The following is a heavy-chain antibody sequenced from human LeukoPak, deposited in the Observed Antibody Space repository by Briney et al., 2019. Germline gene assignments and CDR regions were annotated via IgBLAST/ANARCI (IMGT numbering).Heavy chain of an antibody. CDR1: GFTFSSYA. D-gene: IGHD3-22*01. V-gene: IGHV3-23*01. J-gene: IGHJ4*01. CDR2: ISGSGDNT. Sequence: GGSLRLSCAASGFTFSSYAMSWVRQAPGKGLEWVSGISGSGDNTYYADSVKGRFTISRDNSKNTLYVQVNSLGTEDTAAYYCAKGSYYDSSGSFYFDYWGQEPWSPSPQ. CDR3: AKGSYYDSSGSFYFDY.